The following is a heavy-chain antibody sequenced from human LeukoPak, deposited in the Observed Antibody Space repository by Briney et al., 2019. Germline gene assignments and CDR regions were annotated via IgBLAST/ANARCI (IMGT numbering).Heavy chain of an antibody. CDR2: ISAYNGNT. D-gene: IGHD6-13*01. CDR1: GYTFTSYG. Sequence: ASVKVSCKASGYTFTSYGISWVRQAPGQGLEWMGWISAYNGNTNYEQKFQGRVTMTTDTSTSTAYMELRSLRSDDTAVYYCARDKVIASAGTPNWFDPWGQGTLVTVSS. CDR3: ARDKVIASAGTPNWFDP. V-gene: IGHV1-18*01. J-gene: IGHJ5*02.